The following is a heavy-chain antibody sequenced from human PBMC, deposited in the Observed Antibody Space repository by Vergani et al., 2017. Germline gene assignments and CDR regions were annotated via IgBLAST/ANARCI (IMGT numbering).Heavy chain of an antibody. CDR1: GYSINNGYY. V-gene: IGHV4-38-2*01. J-gene: IGHJ6*03. CDR3: ARVDTQVPATSHFYYMDV. CDR2: VFRSGST. Sequence: QVLLQESGPGLVRPSETLSLTCGVSGYSINNGYYWGWIRQPPGKGVEWIGDVFRSGSTYYNPSLRSRLTISVDTSQNQFSLKLRSVTAADTAVYYCARVDTQVPATSHFYYMDVWGKGTTVVVSS. D-gene: IGHD6-25*01.